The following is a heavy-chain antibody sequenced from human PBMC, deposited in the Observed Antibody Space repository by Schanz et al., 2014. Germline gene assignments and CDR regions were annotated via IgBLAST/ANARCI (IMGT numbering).Heavy chain of an antibody. Sequence: QVQLVDSGGGLVEPGGSLRLSCAASGFSFSSYAMHWVRQAPGKGLEWVALVSSDGNNDYYTDSVKGRFTISRDNAKNSLYLQMDSLRAEDTAVYYCARDLPRTFLFDYWGQGTLVTVSS. V-gene: IGHV3-30*03. CDR3: ARDLPRTFLFDY. CDR1: GFSFSSYA. J-gene: IGHJ4*02. CDR2: VSSDGNND.